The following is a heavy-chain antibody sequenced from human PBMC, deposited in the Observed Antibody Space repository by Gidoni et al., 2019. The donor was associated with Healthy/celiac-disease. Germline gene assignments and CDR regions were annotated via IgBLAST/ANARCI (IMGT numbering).Heavy chain of an antibody. CDR3: ARVYYDSSGYERGWYFDL. J-gene: IGHJ2*01. D-gene: IGHD3-22*01. V-gene: IGHV5-51*01. Sequence: EVQLVQSGAAVKKPGESLKISCKGSGYSFTSYWIGWVRQMPGKGLEWMGIIYPGDSDTRYSPSFQGQVTISADKSISTAYLQWSSLKASDTAMYYCARVYYDSSGYERGWYFDLWGRGTLVTVSS. CDR1: GYSFTSYW. CDR2: IYPGDSDT.